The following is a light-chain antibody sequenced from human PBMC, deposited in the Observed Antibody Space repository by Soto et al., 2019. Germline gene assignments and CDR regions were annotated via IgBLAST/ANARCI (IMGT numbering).Light chain of an antibody. V-gene: IGKV3-20*01. CDR3: QQYGSSSIT. CDR1: QSVYSTS. Sequence: EIVLTQSPGTLSLSPGERATLSCRASQSVYSTSLAWYQQKPGQAPRLLIYGASSRATGIPDRFSGSGSGTDFTLTISRLEPEDFAVYYCQQYGSSSITFGQGTRLEIK. J-gene: IGKJ5*01. CDR2: GAS.